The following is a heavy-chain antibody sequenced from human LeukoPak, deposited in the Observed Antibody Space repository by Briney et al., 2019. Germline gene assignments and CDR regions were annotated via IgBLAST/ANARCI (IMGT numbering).Heavy chain of an antibody. CDR2: INHSGST. CDR1: GGSISSYY. D-gene: IGHD1-26*01. V-gene: IGHV4-34*01. CDR3: ARGRGGSGYYFDY. Sequence: PSETLSLTCTVSGGSISSYYWSWIRQPPGKGLEWIGEINHSGSTNYNPSLKSRVTISVDTSKNQFSLKLSSVTAADTAVYYCARGRGGSGYYFDYWGQGTLVTVSS. J-gene: IGHJ4*02.